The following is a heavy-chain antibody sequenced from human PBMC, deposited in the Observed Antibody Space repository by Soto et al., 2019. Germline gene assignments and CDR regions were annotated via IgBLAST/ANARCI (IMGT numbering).Heavy chain of an antibody. Sequence: SSETLSLTCAVYGGSFSGYYWSWIRQPPGKGLEWIGEINHSGSTNYNPSLKSRVTISVDTSKNQFSLKLSSVTAADTAVYYCARGGPQLVIKPNWFDPWGQGTLVTVSS. D-gene: IGHD3-9*01. CDR2: INHSGST. CDR3: ARGGPQLVIKPNWFDP. J-gene: IGHJ5*02. V-gene: IGHV4-34*01. CDR1: GGSFSGYY.